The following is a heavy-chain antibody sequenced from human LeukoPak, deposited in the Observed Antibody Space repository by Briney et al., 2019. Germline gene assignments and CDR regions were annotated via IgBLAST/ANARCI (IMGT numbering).Heavy chain of an antibody. CDR2: IIHSFGTA. CDR3: ATGNIRFLQSLCFDY. D-gene: IGHD3-3*01. CDR1: GATFISNA. J-gene: IGHJ4*02. V-gene: IGHV1-69*05. Sequence: GSSGTVSCTASGATFISNAISWVRQAPGQGLEWTGAIIHSFGTANYAQNFQRRVTITTDDSTNTAYMELSSLRSEDTAVYYCATGNIRFLQSLCFDYWGQGMLVTVSA.